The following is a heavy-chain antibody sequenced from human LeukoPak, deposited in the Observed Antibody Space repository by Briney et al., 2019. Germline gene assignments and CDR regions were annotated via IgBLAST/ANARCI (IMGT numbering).Heavy chain of an antibody. CDR3: VKGRCSGSSCYGGDY. Sequence: GGSLRLSCSASGFTFSSYAMNWVRQAPGKGLEYVSAITSNGGSTYYADSVKGRFTISRDNSKNTLYLQMSSLRAEDTAVYYCVKGRCSGSSCYGGDYWGQGALVTVSS. D-gene: IGHD2-2*01. CDR1: GFTFSSYA. V-gene: IGHV3-64D*06. J-gene: IGHJ4*02. CDR2: ITSNGGST.